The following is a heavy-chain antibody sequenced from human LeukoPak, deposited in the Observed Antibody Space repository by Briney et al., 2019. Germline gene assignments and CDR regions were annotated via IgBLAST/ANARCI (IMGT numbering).Heavy chain of an antibody. CDR3: AKDLSWWVTADY. CDR1: GFPFSGNA. CDR2: VGGDEKA. J-gene: IGHJ4*02. Sequence: GGSLRLSCAASGFPFSGNAMSWARQAPGRGLEWVSGVGGDEKAHYADFVRGRFTISRDNSKKTVYLQMNSLTVEDTAVYYCAKDLSWWVTADYWGQGVLVTVSS. D-gene: IGHD2-21*02. V-gene: IGHV3-23*01.